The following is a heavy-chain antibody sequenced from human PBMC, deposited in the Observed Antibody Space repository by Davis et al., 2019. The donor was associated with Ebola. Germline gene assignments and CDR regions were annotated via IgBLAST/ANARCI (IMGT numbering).Heavy chain of an antibody. Sequence: SETLSLTCAVSGGSISSSNWWSWVRQPPGKGLEWIGEIYHSGSTNYNPSLKSRVTISVDKSKNQFSLKLSSVTAEDTALYHCARDQYGDYSRYYYGMDVWGQGTTVTVSS. D-gene: IGHD4-17*01. CDR2: IYHSGST. J-gene: IGHJ6*02. CDR3: ARDQYGDYSRYYYGMDV. CDR1: GGSISSSNW. V-gene: IGHV4-4*02.